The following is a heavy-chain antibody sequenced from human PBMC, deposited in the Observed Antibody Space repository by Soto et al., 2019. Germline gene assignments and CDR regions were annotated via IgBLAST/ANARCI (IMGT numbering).Heavy chain of an antibody. V-gene: IGHV3-74*03. Sequence: EVQLVESGGGLVQPGGSLRLSCAASGFTFSNYYWMHWVRQAPGKGLVWVSRINHDGGSRTYADSVKGRFTISRDNAKNTLYLQVNSLGAEDTAVYYCARAPKQRPIDYWGQGTLVTVSS. CDR2: INHDGGSR. D-gene: IGHD6-19*01. CDR3: ARAPKQRPIDY. J-gene: IGHJ4*02. CDR1: GFTFSNYYW.